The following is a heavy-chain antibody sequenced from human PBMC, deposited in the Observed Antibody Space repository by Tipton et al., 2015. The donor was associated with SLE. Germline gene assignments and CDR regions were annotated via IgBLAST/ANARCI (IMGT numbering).Heavy chain of an antibody. D-gene: IGHD3-3*01. V-gene: IGHV4-59*01. Sequence: TLSLTCTVSGGSISSYYWSWIRQSPGKGLEWIGYIYYSGSTIYNPSLKSRVTISVDTSKNQFSLKLSSVTAADTAVYYCARGGLIFGVVNPMDVWGKGTTVTVSS. J-gene: IGHJ6*03. CDR1: GGSISSYY. CDR3: ARGGLIFGVVNPMDV. CDR2: IYYSGST.